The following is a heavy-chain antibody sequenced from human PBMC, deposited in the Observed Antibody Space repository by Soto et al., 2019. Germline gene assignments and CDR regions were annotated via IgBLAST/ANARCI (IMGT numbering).Heavy chain of an antibody. D-gene: IGHD2-15*01. CDR3: ARIPGGSRSSYYYYYMDV. J-gene: IGHJ6*03. CDR2: IYYSGST. V-gene: IGHV4-59*08. Sequence: SETLSLTCTVSGGSISSYYWSWIRQPPGKGLEWIGYIYYSGSTNYNPSLKSRVTISVDTSKNQFSLKLSSVTAADTAVYYCARIPGGSRSSYYYYYMDVWGKGTTVTVSS. CDR1: GGSISSYY.